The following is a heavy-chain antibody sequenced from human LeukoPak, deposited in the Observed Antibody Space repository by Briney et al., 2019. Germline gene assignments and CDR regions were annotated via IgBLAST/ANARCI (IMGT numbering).Heavy chain of an antibody. CDR3: AKSFPFLDGYSYGNPFDY. J-gene: IGHJ4*02. D-gene: IGHD5-18*01. V-gene: IGHV4-39*01. Sequence: SETLSLTCTVSGGSISSSSYYWGWIRQPPGKGLEWIGSIYYSGSTYYNPSLKSRVTISVDTSKNQFSLKLSSVTAADTAVYYCAKSFPFLDGYSYGNPFDYWGQGTLVTVSS. CDR1: GGSISSSSYY. CDR2: IYYSGST.